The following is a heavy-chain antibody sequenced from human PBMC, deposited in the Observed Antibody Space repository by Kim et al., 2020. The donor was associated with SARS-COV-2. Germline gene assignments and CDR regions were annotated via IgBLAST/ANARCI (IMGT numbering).Heavy chain of an antibody. D-gene: IGHD6-13*01. V-gene: IGHV1-69*13. Sequence: SVKVSCKASGGTFSSYAISWVRQAPGQGLEWMGGITPIFGTANYAQKFQGRVTITADVSTSTAYMELSSLRSEDTAVYYCARDIAAAGTFYYGMDVWGQGTTVTVSS. CDR3: ARDIAAAGTFYYGMDV. J-gene: IGHJ6*02. CDR2: ITPIFGTA. CDR1: GGTFSSYA.